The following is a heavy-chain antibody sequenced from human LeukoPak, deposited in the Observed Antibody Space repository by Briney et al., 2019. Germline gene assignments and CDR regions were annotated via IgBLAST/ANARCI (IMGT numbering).Heavy chain of an antibody. D-gene: IGHD6-19*01. CDR1: GFTFNTYA. CDR3: AKTTVGYSSGRYPGWPADC. V-gene: IGHV3-23*01. Sequence: GGSLRLSCAASGFTFNTYAIYWVRQAPGKGLEWVSGICGSGGCAYYADSVKGRFTISRDNSKNTVYLQMNSLTADDTAIYYCAKTTVGYSSGRYPGWPADCWGQGTLVTVSS. CDR2: ICGSGGCA. J-gene: IGHJ4*02.